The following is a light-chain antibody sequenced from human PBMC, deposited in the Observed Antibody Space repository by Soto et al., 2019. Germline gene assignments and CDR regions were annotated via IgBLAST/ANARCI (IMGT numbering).Light chain of an antibody. V-gene: IGLV4-69*01. Sequence: QLVLTQSPSASASLGASVKLTCTLNSGHSNYAIAWHQQQPEKGPRYLMKLNSDGSHNKGDGIPDRFSGSSSGAERYLTNSSLQSEDEADYYCQTWGTGIQVFGGGTKVTVL. J-gene: IGLJ3*02. CDR3: QTWGTGIQV. CDR2: LNSDGSH. CDR1: SGHSNYA.